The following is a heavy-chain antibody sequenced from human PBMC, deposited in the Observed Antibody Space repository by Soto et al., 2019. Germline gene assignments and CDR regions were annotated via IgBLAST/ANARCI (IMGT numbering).Heavy chain of an antibody. J-gene: IGHJ5*02. CDR2: VHYTETT. CDR3: ARQRVLSTNMFITSFDP. CDR1: GGSINSSDHF. D-gene: IGHD3-10*02. V-gene: IGHV4-39*01. Sequence: SETLSLTCSLSGGSINSSDHFWGWIRQTPGKGLEWIGSVHYTETTYYNPSLKSPVTISVETSRNTFSLKVNSVTAADTGIYYCARQRVLSTNMFITSFDPWGQGTLVTVSS.